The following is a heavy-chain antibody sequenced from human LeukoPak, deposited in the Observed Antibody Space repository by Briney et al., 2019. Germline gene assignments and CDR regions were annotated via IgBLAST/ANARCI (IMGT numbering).Heavy chain of an antibody. CDR1: EFIFSDYW. Sequence: GGSLRLSCVASEFIFSDYWMRWVRQAPGKGLEWVANVKQGGREEKYVGSVKGRFAISRDDAKSTLYLQMDSLSGDDTAVYYCARDNGGWFDSWGRGTLVTVSS. D-gene: IGHD3-10*01. CDR2: VKQGGREE. CDR3: ARDNGGWFDS. V-gene: IGHV3-7*03. J-gene: IGHJ5*01.